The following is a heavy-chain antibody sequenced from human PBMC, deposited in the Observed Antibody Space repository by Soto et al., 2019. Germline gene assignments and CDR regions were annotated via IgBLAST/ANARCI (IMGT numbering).Heavy chain of an antibody. J-gene: IGHJ4*02. CDR1: GGTFSSFA. V-gene: IGHV1-69*01. CDR3: ARDRDHTYDY. CDR2: IIPIFGTT. Sequence: QVPLVQSGAEVKKPGSSVKVSCKASGGTFSSFAISWVRQAPGQGLEWMGGIIPIFGTTNYAQKFQGRVTITADESTSTAYTEVTTLRSEDTAVYYCARDRDHTYDYWGQGTLVTVSS.